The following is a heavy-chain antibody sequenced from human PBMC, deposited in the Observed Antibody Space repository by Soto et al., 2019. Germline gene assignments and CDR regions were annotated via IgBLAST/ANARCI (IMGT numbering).Heavy chain of an antibody. CDR1: GCTFSSYA. D-gene: IGHD2-21*02. J-gene: IGHJ5*02. Sequence: EVQLLESGGGLVQPGGSLRLSCAASGCTFSSYAMSWVRQAPGKGLEWVSTISGSGGITHYADSVKGRFTISRDNSKNTLDLQMNSRRAEDTAVYYCAIFYGGNSAHTYTIDPWGQGTLVPVSS. CDR2: ISGSGGIT. CDR3: AIFYGGNSAHTYTIDP. V-gene: IGHV3-23*01.